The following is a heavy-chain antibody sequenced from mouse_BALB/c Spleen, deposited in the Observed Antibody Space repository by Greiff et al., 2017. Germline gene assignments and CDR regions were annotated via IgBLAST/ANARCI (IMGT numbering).Heavy chain of an antibody. D-gene: IGHD2-3*01. CDR1: GYSFTSYW. V-gene: IGHV1-5*01. CDR2: IYPGNSDT. CDR3: TRIYDGYYWYFDV. J-gene: IGHJ1*01. Sequence: EVQLQQSGTVLARPGASVKMSCKASGYSFTSYWMHWVKQRPGQGLEWIGAIYPGNSDTSYNQKFKGKAKLTAVTSASTAYMELSSLTNEDSAVYYCTRIYDGYYWYFDVWGAGTTVTVSS.